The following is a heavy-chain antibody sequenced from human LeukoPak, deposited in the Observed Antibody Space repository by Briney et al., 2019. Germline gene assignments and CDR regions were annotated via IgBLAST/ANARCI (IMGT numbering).Heavy chain of an antibody. CDR3: AREDGIAAGGHFDY. V-gene: IGHV3-53*01. Sequence: GGSLRLSCSASGFTVSSNYMSWVRQAPGKGLEWVSVIYSGGSTYYADSVKGRFTISRDNSKNTLYLQMNSLRAEDTAVYYCAREDGIAAGGHFDYWGQGTLVTVSS. CDR2: IYSGGST. CDR1: GFTVSSNY. D-gene: IGHD6-13*01. J-gene: IGHJ4*02.